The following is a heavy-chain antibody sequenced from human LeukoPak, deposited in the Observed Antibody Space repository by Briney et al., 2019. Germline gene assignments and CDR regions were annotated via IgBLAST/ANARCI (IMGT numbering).Heavy chain of an antibody. Sequence: PSETLSLPCTVSGGSISSSSYYWGWIRQPPGKGLEWIGSIYYSGSTYYNPSLKSRVTISVDTSKNQFSLKLSSVTAADTAVYYCARERTGKTHWYFDLWGRGTLVTVSS. CDR2: IYYSGST. V-gene: IGHV4-39*01. J-gene: IGHJ2*01. CDR3: ARERTGKTHWYFDL. CDR1: GGSISSSSYY. D-gene: IGHD1-1*01.